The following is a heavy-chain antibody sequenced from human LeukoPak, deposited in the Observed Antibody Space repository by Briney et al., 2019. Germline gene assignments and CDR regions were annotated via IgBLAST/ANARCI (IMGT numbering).Heavy chain of an antibody. D-gene: IGHD3-3*01. CDR3: ARAGRPGTIFGPLEY. CDR2: ISYDGSNK. V-gene: IGHV3-30-3*01. CDR1: GFTFSSYA. J-gene: IGHJ4*02. Sequence: PGRSLRLSCAASGFTFSSYAMHWVRQAPGKGLEWVAVISYDGSNKYYADSVKGRFTISRDNSKKTLYLQMNSPRAEDTAVSYCARAGRPGTIFGPLEYWGQGTLVTVSS.